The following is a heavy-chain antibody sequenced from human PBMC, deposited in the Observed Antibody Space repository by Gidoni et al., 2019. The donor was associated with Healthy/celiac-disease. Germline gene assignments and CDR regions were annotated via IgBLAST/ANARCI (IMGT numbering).Heavy chain of an antibody. CDR3: AKDLSIAAAGTGVY. CDR1: GFTFSNYA. Sequence: EVQLLESGGGLVQPGGSLRLSCAASGFTFSNYAMRCVRQAPGKGLEWLSAISGSGGSTYYADSVKGRFTISRDNSKNTLYLQMNSLRAEDTAVYYCAKDLSIAAAGTGVYWSQGTLVTVSS. V-gene: IGHV3-23*01. J-gene: IGHJ4*02. CDR2: ISGSGGST. D-gene: IGHD6-13*01.